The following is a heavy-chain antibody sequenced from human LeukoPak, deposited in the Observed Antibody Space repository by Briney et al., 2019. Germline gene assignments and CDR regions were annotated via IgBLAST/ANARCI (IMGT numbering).Heavy chain of an antibody. V-gene: IGHV4-4*07. CDR2: IYYSGST. J-gene: IGHJ4*02. Sequence: SETLSLTCTVSSGSISTYYWSWIRQPAGKGLEWIGRIYYSGSTYYNPSLKSRVTISLDTSENQISLKLSSVTAADTAMYYCTRNDRWLVPGYWGQGTLVTVSS. CDR3: TRNDRWLVPGY. D-gene: IGHD6-19*01. CDR1: SGSISTYY.